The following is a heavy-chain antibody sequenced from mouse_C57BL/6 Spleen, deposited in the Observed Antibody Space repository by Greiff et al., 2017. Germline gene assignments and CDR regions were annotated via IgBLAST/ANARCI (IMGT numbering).Heavy chain of an antibody. CDR3: TGRLLGAMDY. CDR1: GFTFSNYW. J-gene: IGHJ4*01. Sequence: EVKVEESGGGLVQPGGSMKLSCVASGFTFSNYWMNWVRQSPEKGLEWVAQIRLKSDNYATHYAESVKGRFTISRDDSKSSVYLQMNNLRAEDTGIYYCTGRLLGAMDYWGQGTSVTVSS. D-gene: IGHD2-3*01. V-gene: IGHV6-3*01. CDR2: IRLKSDNYAT.